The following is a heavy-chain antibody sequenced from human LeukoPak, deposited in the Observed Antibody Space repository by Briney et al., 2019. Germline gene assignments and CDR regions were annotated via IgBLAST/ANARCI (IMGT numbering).Heavy chain of an antibody. CDR1: GASLSGSQYY. CDR2: IFYTGST. V-gene: IGHV4-39*01. Sequence: SETLSLTCSVSGASLSGSQYYWGWIRQPPGRPLRWLATIFYTGSTLYNPSLSSRVSLSVDTSKKQISLRLTSVTAADSALYYCARHRGSLKTGYSPKNPLDVWGQGTMVTVSS. CDR3: ARHRGSLKTGYSPKNPLDV. J-gene: IGHJ3*01. D-gene: IGHD3-9*01.